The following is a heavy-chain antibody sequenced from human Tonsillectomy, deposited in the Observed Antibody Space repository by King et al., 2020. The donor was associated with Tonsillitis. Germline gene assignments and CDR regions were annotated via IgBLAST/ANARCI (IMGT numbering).Heavy chain of an antibody. J-gene: IGHJ3*02. V-gene: IGHV3-64D*06. CDR1: GFTFNSYA. Sequence: QLVQSGGGLVQPGGALRLSCTASGFTFNSYAMHWVRQAPGKGLEYVSDISSNGGTTYYADSVKVSFTISRDNSKNTLYLQMSSLRAEDTAVYYCVKDKQFYDYVWGSYRKAAFDIWGQGTMVTVSS. D-gene: IGHD3-16*02. CDR2: ISSNGGTT. CDR3: VKDKQFYDYVWGSYRKAAFDI.